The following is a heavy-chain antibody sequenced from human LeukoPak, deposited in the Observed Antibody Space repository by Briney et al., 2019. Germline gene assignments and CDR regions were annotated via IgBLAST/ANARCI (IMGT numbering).Heavy chain of an antibody. CDR1: GYTFTSYG. J-gene: IGHJ4*02. V-gene: IGHV1-18*01. Sequence: ASVKVSCKASGYTFTSYGISWVRQAPGQGLEWMGWISAYNGNTNYAQKLQGGVTMTTDTSTSTAYMELRSLRSDDTAVYYCARGSAEYSSVQTFDYWGQGTLVTVSS. CDR3: ARGSAEYSSVQTFDY. D-gene: IGHD6-19*01. CDR2: ISAYNGNT.